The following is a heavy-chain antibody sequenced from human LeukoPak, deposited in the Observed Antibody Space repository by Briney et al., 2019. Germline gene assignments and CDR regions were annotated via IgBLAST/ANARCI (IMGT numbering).Heavy chain of an antibody. CDR3: ARDGLGYDSSGSYYNALYYYYGMDV. D-gene: IGHD3-10*01. V-gene: IGHV1-69*01. CDR1: GGTFSSYA. CDR2: IIPIFGTA. Sequence: GASVKVSCKASGGTFSSYAISWVRQAPGQGLEWMGGIIPIFGTANYAQKFQGRVTITADESTSTAYMELSSLRSEDTAVYYCARDGLGYDSSGSYYNALYYYYGMDVWGKGTTVTVSS. J-gene: IGHJ6*04.